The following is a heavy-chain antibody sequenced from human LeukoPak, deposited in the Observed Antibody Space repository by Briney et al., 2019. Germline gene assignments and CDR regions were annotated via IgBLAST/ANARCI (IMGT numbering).Heavy chain of an antibody. CDR3: ARADHFTIFGVVTLDY. CDR1: GGSISSYY. J-gene: IGHJ4*02. Sequence: SETLSLTCTVSGGSISSYYWSWIRQPPGKGLEWIGYIHYSGSTNYNPSLKSRVTISVDTSKNQFSLKLSSVTAADTAVYYCARADHFTIFGVVTLDYWGQGTLVTVSS. CDR2: IHYSGST. V-gene: IGHV4-59*08. D-gene: IGHD3-3*01.